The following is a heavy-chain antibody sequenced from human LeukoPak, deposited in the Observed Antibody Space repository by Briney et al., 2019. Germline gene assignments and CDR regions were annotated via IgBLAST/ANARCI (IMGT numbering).Heavy chain of an antibody. CDR1: GYTFTSYD. CDR2: MNPNSGNT. CDR3: ARGQFYCSSTSCYGANWFDP. J-gene: IGHJ5*02. Sequence: GASAKVSCKASGYTFTSYDINWVRQATGQGLEWMGWMNPNSGNTGYAQKFQGRVTITRNTSISTAYMELSSLRSEDTAVYYCARGQFYCSSTSCYGANWFDPWGQGTLVTVSS. D-gene: IGHD2-2*01. V-gene: IGHV1-8*03.